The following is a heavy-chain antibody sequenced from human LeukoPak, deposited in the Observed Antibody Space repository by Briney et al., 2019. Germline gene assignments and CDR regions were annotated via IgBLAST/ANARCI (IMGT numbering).Heavy chain of an antibody. V-gene: IGHV3-23*01. CDR1: GFTFSTYA. J-gene: IGHJ4*02. CDR2: ISGTGDQT. CDR3: AKHLRTNFWFFDH. D-gene: IGHD3-9*01. Sequence: GGSLRLSCAASGFTFSTYALSWVRQAPGKGLEWVSLISGTGDQTDYADSVKGRFTISRENSKNTLYLQMNSLKAEDTAVYYCAKHLRTNFWFFDHWGQGTLVTVSS.